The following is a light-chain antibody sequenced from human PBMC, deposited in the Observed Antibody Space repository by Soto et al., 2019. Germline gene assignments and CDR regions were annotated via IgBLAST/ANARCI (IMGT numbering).Light chain of an antibody. CDR3: QQYNNWPPCT. CDR2: HAS. J-gene: IGKJ4*02. Sequence: EIVMTQSPATVSVSPGERATLSCRASQSVSDKLAWYQQKPGQAPRLLIYHASARATGIPARFSGSGSGTEFTLTISGLQSEDVAVRYCQQYNNWPPCTFGAGTKVDI. CDR1: QSVSDK. V-gene: IGKV3-15*01.